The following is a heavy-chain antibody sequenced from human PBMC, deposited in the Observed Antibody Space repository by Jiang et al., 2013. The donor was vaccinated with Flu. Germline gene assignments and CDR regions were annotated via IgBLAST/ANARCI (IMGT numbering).Heavy chain of an antibody. CDR2: IYYSGGT. J-gene: IGHJ4*02. Sequence: GPGLVKPSETLSLTCTVSGGSISSVYWSWIRQPPGKGLEWIGYIYYSGGTNYNPSLKSRVTISVDTSKNQFSLKLSSVTAADTAVYYCARQFQYWGQGTLVTVSS. V-gene: IGHV4-59*08. CDR3: ARQFQY. CDR1: GGSISSVY.